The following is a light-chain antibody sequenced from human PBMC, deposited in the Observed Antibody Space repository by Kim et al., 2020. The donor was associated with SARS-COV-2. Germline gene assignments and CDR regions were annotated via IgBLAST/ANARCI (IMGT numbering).Light chain of an antibody. J-gene: IGKJ3*01. CDR3: QHYGRSPFT. Sequence: EIVLTQSPGTLYLSPGERVTLSCRASQSVGINYLAWYQQKPGQAPRLLVYAASSRATGISDRFSGSGSGTDFTLTISRLEPEDFAVYYCQHYGRSPFTFGPGTKVDIK. CDR2: AAS. CDR1: QSVGINY. V-gene: IGKV3-20*01.